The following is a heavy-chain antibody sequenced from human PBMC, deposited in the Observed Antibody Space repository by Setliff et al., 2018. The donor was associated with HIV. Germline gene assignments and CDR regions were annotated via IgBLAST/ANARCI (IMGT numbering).Heavy chain of an antibody. D-gene: IGHD3-3*01. Sequence: SVKVSCKASGGTFSSYAINWVRQAPGQGLDWKGRIIPILGVANYAQRFQGKVTITADKSTSTAYMELTSLRFDDTAMYYCVRGVQSPPHYSYYYMDVWGEGTMVTVSS. CDR2: IIPILGVA. V-gene: IGHV1-69*04. J-gene: IGHJ6*03. CDR1: GGTFSSYA. CDR3: VRGVQSPPHYSYYYMDV.